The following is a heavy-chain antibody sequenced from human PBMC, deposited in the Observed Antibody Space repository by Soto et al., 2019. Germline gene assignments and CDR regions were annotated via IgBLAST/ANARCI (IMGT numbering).Heavy chain of an antibody. V-gene: IGHV3-74*01. CDR1: GFTFSSYW. CDR2: INSDGSST. CDR3: ARRIDWDGYSYGSLYDY. Sequence: GGSLRLSCAASGFTFSSYWMHWVRQAPGKGLVWVSRINSDGSSTSYADSVKGRFTSSRDNAKNTLYLQMNSLGAEDTAVYYCARRIDWDGYSYGSLYDYWGQGTLVTVSS. D-gene: IGHD5-18*01. J-gene: IGHJ4*02.